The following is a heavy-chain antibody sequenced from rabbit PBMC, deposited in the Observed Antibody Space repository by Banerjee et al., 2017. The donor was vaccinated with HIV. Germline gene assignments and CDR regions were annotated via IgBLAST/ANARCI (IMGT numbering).Heavy chain of an antibody. CDR3: ARDLAGVIGWNFNL. J-gene: IGHJ4*01. CDR2: IDAGSNDNT. D-gene: IGHD4-1*01. V-gene: IGHV1S40*01. CDR1: GFTFSSYW. Sequence: QSLEESGGDLVKPGASLTLTCTASGFTFSSYWICWVRQAPGKGLEWIACIDAGSNDNTYYASWAKGRFTISKTSSTTVTLQMTSLTAADTATYFCARDLAGVIGWNFNLWGPGTLVTVS.